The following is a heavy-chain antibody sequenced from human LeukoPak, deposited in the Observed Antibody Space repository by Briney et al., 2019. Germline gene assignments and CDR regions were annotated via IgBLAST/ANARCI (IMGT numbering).Heavy chain of an antibody. CDR2: IWYDGSNK. Sequence: AGGSLTLFCAACGFTFCSYGMQWVRQAPGKGLEWVADIWYDGSNKYYADSVKGRFTISRDNSKNTLYLQMNSLRAEYMAVYYCATTLPDLWSGAFDIWGQGTMVTVSS. V-gene: IGHV3-33*01. J-gene: IGHJ3*02. CDR3: ATTLPDLWSGAFDI. CDR1: GFTFCSYG. D-gene: IGHD1-1*01.